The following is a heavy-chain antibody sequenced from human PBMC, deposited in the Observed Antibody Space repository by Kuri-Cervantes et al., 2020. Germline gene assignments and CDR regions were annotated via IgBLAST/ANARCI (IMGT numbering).Heavy chain of an antibody. CDR3: ARGIRLKLMDV. V-gene: IGHV1-8*01. Sequence: ASVKVSCKASGYTFTSYAIHWVRQAPGQGLEWMGWINPNSGNTDYAQKFQGRVTMTRNTSISTAYMELSSLRSEDMAVYYCARGIRLKLMDVWGQGTTVTVSS. J-gene: IGHJ6*02. CDR1: GYTFTSYA. CDR2: INPNSGNT. D-gene: IGHD3-10*01.